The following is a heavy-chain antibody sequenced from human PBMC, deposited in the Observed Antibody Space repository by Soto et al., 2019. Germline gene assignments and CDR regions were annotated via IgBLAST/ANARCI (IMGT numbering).Heavy chain of an antibody. CDR1: GGSVSSGSYY. V-gene: IGHV4-61*01. D-gene: IGHD3-9*01. J-gene: IGHJ4*02. CDR2: IYYSGST. CDR3: ARLEGLATISYYFDF. Sequence: SVTLCLTCTVSGGSVSSGSYYWSWIRQPPGKGLEWIGYIYYSGSTNYNPSLKSRVTISVDKSRSQFSLKLNSVTAADSAVYFCARLEGLATISYYFDFWGPGALVTVSS.